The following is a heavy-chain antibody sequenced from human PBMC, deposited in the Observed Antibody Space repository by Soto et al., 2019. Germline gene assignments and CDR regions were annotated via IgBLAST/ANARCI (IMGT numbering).Heavy chain of an antibody. V-gene: IGHV1-69*02. D-gene: IGHD3-10*01. CDR2: VNTIVRMS. Sequence: QVQLVQSGAEVKRPGSSVKVSCKASGDTFNFYSINWVRQAPGLGLEWMGRVNTIVRMSNYAQKFQGRVTMTADKSTSTAYMELSSLRSEETAIYYWASSDGSVYRAFDYWGQGALVTVSS. J-gene: IGHJ4*02. CDR1: GDTFNFYS. CDR3: ASSDGSVYRAFDY.